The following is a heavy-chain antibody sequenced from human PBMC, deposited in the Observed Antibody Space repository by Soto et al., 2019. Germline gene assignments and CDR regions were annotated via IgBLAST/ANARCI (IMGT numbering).Heavy chain of an antibody. J-gene: IGHJ3*02. Sequence: GGSLRLSCAASGFTFSSYAMSWVRQAPGKGLEWVSAISGSGGSTYYADSVKGRFTISRDNSKNTLYLQMNSLRAEDTAVYYCAKDYYSGSGSPLRPHDPFDIWGQGTMVTV. V-gene: IGHV3-23*01. CDR3: AKDYYSGSGSPLRPHDPFDI. CDR1: GFTFSSYA. CDR2: ISGSGGST. D-gene: IGHD3-10*01.